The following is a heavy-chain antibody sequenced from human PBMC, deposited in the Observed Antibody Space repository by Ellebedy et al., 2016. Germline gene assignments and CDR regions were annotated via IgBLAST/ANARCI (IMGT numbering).Heavy chain of an antibody. CDR2: INHSGST. V-gene: IGHV4-34*01. CDR1: GGSFSGYY. Sequence: SETLSLTCAVYGGSFSGYYWSWIRQPPGKGLEWIGEINHSGSTNYNPSLKSRVTISVDTSKNQFSLKLSSVTAADTAVYYCARARRPFDYWGQGTLVTVSS. CDR3: ARARRPFDY. J-gene: IGHJ4*02.